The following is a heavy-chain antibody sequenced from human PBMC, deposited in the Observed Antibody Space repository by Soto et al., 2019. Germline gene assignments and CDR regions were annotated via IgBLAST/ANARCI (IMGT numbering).Heavy chain of an antibody. J-gene: IGHJ4*02. Sequence: SETLSLTCTVIGGSIRSPNFSWSWVRQPPGKGLEWIGEIYHSGSTNYNPSLKSRVTISVDKSKNQFSLKLSSVTAADTAVYYCARVAVAGTRVDYWGQGTLVTVSS. D-gene: IGHD6-19*01. CDR3: ARVAVAGTRVDY. CDR2: IYHSGST. CDR1: GGSIRSPNFS. V-gene: IGHV4-4*02.